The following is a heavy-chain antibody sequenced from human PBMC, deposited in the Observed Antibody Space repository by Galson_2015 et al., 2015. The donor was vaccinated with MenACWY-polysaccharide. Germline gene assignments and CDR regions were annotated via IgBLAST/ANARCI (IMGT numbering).Heavy chain of an antibody. J-gene: IGHJ6*02. CDR1: GFTFTRYW. Sequence: SLRLSCAASGFTFTRYWMSWVRQAPGKGLEWVANIKEDGSEKSYVDSVKGRFTISRDNAKNSLYLQMDSLRAEDTAVYYCARGHYGMDVWGQGTTVIVS. CDR2: IKEDGSEK. V-gene: IGHV3-7*04. CDR3: ARGHYGMDV.